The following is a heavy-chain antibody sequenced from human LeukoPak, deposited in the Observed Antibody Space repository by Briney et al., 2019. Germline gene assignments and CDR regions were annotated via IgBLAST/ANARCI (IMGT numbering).Heavy chain of an antibody. CDR1: GFTFSSYE. V-gene: IGHV3-21*01. D-gene: IGHD2-2*01. CDR2: IGSSSSSI. Sequence: PGGSLRLSCAASGFTFSSYEMNWVRQAPGKGLEWVSSIGSSSSSIYYADSVKGRFTISRDNAKNSLYLQMNSLRAEDTAEYYCARESSEAFDIWGQGTMVTVSS. CDR3: ARESSEAFDI. J-gene: IGHJ3*02.